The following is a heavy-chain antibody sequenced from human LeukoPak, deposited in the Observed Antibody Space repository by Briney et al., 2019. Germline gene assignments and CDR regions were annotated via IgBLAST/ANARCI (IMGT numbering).Heavy chain of an antibody. CDR1: GFTFSGYA. D-gene: IGHD3-22*01. V-gene: IGHV3-21*01. J-gene: IGHJ3*01. Sequence: GGSLRLSCAASGFTFSGYAINWVRQAPGKGLEGVSSISSSSSHIYYADSVKGRFTISRDNAANSLYLQMSSLRAEDTAVYYCARGARYYDTSGYSDAFDVWGQGTVVTVSS. CDR3: ARGARYYDTSGYSDAFDV. CDR2: ISSSSSHI.